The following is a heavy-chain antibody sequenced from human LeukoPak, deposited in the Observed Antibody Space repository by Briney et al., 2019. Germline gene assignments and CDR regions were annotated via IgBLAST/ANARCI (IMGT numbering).Heavy chain of an antibody. V-gene: IGHV3-23*01. CDR3: AKGELGYCSGGSCYSFPLDY. D-gene: IGHD2-15*01. Sequence: PGGSLRLSCAASGFTFSSYAMSWVRQAPGKGLEWVSAISGSGGSTYYADSVKGRFTISRDNSRSTLYLQMNTLRAEDTAVYYCAKGELGYCSGGSCYSFPLDYWGQGTLVTVSS. J-gene: IGHJ4*02. CDR1: GFTFSSYA. CDR2: ISGSGGST.